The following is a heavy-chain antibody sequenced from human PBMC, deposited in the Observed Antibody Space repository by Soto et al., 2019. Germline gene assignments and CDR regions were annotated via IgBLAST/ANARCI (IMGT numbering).Heavy chain of an antibody. V-gene: IGHV4-30-2*01. D-gene: IGHD1-20*01. Sequence: SETLSLTCAVSGGSISSGGYSWIWIRQPPGKGLEWIGYIYHSGSTYYNPSLKSRVTISVDRSKNQFSLKLSSVTAADTAVYYCARDNSGFDYWGQGTLVTVSS. CDR3: ARDNSGFDY. CDR2: IYHSGST. CDR1: GGSISSGGYS. J-gene: IGHJ4*02.